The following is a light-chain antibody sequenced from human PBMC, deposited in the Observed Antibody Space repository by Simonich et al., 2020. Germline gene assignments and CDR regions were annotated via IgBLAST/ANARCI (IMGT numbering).Light chain of an antibody. CDR1: SSNIGSNY. J-gene: IGLJ2*01. CDR2: RKN. V-gene: IGLV1-47*01. CDR3: AAWDDSLSGVV. Sequence: QSVLTQPPSGSGTPGQRVTISCSGSSSNIGSNYVYWYPQLPGTAPKLLIYRKNQRPSGVPDRFSGAKSGTSASLAISGLRSEDEADYYCAAWDDSLSGVVFGGGTKLTVL.